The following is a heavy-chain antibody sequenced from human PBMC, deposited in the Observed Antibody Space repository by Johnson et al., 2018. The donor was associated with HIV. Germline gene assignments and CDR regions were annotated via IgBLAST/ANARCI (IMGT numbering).Heavy chain of an antibody. CDR1: GFTVSSSY. CDR3: AREGRMEYGAPRAAFDI. CDR2: LYSGGSR. J-gene: IGHJ3*02. V-gene: IGHV3-66*02. D-gene: IGHD4-17*01. Sequence: VLLVESGGGLVQPGGSLRLSCAASGFTVSSSYMSWVRQAPGKGLEWVSVLYSGGSRYYADSVKGRFIISRDNSKNTLYLQLNSLRPEDTALYYCAREGRMEYGAPRAAFDIWGQGTMVTVSS.